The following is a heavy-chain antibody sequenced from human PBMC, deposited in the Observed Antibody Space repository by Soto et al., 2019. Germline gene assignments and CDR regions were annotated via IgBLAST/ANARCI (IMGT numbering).Heavy chain of an antibody. CDR3: AKGYSSGWYNWFDP. J-gene: IGHJ5*02. CDR2: ISWNSGSI. Sequence: PGGSLRLSCAGSGFTFDDYAMHWVRQAPGKGLEWVSGISWNSGSIGYADSVKGRFTIPRDNAKNSLYLQMDSLRAEDTALYYCAKGYSSGWYNWFDPWGQGT. CDR1: GFTFDDYA. D-gene: IGHD6-19*01. V-gene: IGHV3-9*01.